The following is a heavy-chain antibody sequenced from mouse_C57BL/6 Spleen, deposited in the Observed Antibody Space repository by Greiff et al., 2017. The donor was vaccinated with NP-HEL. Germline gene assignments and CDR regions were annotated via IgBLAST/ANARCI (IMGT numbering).Heavy chain of an antibody. CDR1: GFSLTSYG. V-gene: IGHV2-6*03. CDR2: IWGDGST. CDR3: ARSPPNWEGFDY. D-gene: IGHD4-1*01. J-gene: IGHJ2*01. Sequence: VKLMESGPGLVAPSQSLSITCTVSGFSLTSYGVHWVRQPPGKGLEWLVVIWGDGSTTYNSALKSRLSLSKDNSKSQVFLKMNSLQTDDTAMYYCARSPPNWEGFDYWGQGTTLTVSS.